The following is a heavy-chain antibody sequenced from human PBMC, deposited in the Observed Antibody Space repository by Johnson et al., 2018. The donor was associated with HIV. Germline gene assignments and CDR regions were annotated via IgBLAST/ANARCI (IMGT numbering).Heavy chain of an antibody. CDR1: GFTFDDYG. Sequence: VQLVESGGGVVRPGGSLRLSCAASGFTFDDYGMSWVRQAPGKGLEWVSGINWNGGSTGYADSVKGRFTISRDNAKNSLYLQMNSLRAEDTASYYCARWVGDIVVVPAAADAFDIWGQGTMVTVSS. D-gene: IGHD2-2*01. CDR3: ARWVGDIVVVPAAADAFDI. CDR2: INWNGGST. V-gene: IGHV3-20*04. J-gene: IGHJ3*02.